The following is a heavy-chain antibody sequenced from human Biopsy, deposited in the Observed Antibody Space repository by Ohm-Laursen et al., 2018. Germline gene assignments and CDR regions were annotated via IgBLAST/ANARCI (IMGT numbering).Heavy chain of an antibody. D-gene: IGHD3-22*01. Sequence: GTLSLTCAVSGASISDYYCVWIRQPAGKGLEWIGLIFTSGSTTYNPSLRSQVTMSVDTSKKQLSLRLRSVTAADTAMYYCASVVLGPTNDAFDLWGQGTMVVVSS. J-gene: IGHJ3*01. V-gene: IGHV4-4*07. CDR2: IFTSGST. CDR1: GASISDYY. CDR3: ASVVLGPTNDAFDL.